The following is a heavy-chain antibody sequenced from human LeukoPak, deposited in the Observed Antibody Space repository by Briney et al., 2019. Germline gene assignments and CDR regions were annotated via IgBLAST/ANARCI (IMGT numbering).Heavy chain of an antibody. J-gene: IGHJ5*02. CDR2: IYHSGST. CDR1: GGSISSGGYY. V-gene: IGHV4-30-2*01. D-gene: IGHD2-2*01. CDR3: ARGVSRGYCSSTSCST. Sequence: PSQTLSLTCTVSGGSISSGGYYWSWIRQPPGKGLEWIGYIYHSGSTYYNPSLKSRVTISVDRSKNQFSLKLSSVTAADTAVYYCARGVSRGYCSSTSCSTWGQGTLVTVSS.